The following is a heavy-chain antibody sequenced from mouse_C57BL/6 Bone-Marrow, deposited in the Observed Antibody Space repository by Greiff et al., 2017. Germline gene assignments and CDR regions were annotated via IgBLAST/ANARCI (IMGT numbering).Heavy chain of an antibody. CDR3: ASPFYDDYPCWVAY. CDR1: GYTFTSYW. Sequence: QVPLQQPGAELVKPGASVTLSCKASGYTFTSYWMHWVKQRPGHGLEWIGMIHPNSGSTTYNEKFKSKATLTVDKSSSTAYMQLNSLTSEDSAVYYCASPFYDDYPCWVAYWGQGTLVTVSA. CDR2: IHPNSGST. J-gene: IGHJ3*01. D-gene: IGHD2-3*01. V-gene: IGHV1-64*01.